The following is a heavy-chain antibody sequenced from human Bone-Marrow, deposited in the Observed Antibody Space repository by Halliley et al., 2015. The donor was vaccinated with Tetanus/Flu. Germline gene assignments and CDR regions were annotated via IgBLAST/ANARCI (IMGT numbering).Heavy chain of an antibody. CDR2: ISSSSRYI. V-gene: IGHV3-11*06. D-gene: IGHD2-21*02. CDR3: ARDPGGDYGDQNFAFDV. J-gene: IGHJ3*01. Sequence: SLRLSCAASGFSFSDYFINWIRQAPGKGLEWVSCISSSSRYIYYADSVKGRFTISRDNAKNSLYLQMNSLRAEDTAIYYCARDPGGDYGDQNFAFDVWGQGTVVTVSS. CDR1: GFSFSDYF.